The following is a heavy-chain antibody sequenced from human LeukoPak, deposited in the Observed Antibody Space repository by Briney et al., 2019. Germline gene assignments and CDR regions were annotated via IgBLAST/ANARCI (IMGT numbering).Heavy chain of an antibody. Sequence: RASVKVSCKASGYTFTSYYMHWVRQAPGQGLEWMVIINPSGGSTSYAQKFQGRVTMTRDTSTSTVYMELSSLRSEDTAVYYCARGGIPAAISNWFDPWGQGTLVTVSS. J-gene: IGHJ5*02. CDR1: GYTFTSYY. CDR2: INPSGGST. D-gene: IGHD2-2*01. CDR3: ARGGIPAAISNWFDP. V-gene: IGHV1-46*01.